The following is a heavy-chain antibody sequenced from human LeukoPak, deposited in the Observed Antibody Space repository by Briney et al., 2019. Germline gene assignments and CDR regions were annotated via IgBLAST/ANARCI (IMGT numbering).Heavy chain of an antibody. CDR2: ISYDGSNK. Sequence: GGSLRLSCAASGFTFSSYAMHWARQAPGKGLEWVAVISYDGSNKYYADSVKGRFTISRDNSKNTLYLQMNSLRAEDTAVYCCRWPDDAFDIWGQGTMVTVSS. CDR3: RWPDDAFDI. D-gene: IGHD2-15*01. V-gene: IGHV3-30-3*01. CDR1: GFTFSSYA. J-gene: IGHJ3*02.